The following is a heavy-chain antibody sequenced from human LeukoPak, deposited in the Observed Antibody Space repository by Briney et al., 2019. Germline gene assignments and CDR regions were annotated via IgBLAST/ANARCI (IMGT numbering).Heavy chain of an antibody. D-gene: IGHD5-12*01. Sequence: QPGGSLRLSCAGSGFTFSTYAMHWVRQAPGKGLEWVALFSYDGSTQRYADSVKGRFTISRDNSKNSLYLQMNSLRTEDTAVYYCAKATDGFSGYDYLFDYWGQGTLVTVSS. CDR1: GFTFSTYA. CDR3: AKATDGFSGYDYLFDY. CDR2: FSYDGSTQ. V-gene: IGHV3-30-3*01. J-gene: IGHJ4*02.